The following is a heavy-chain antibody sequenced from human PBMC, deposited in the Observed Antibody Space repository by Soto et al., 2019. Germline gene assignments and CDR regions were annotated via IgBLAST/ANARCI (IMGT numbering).Heavy chain of an antibody. D-gene: IGHD2-15*01. V-gene: IGHV1-2*04. CDR2: INPNSGGT. CDR1: GYTFTGYY. Sequence: ASVKVSCKASGYTFTGYYMHWVRQAPGQGLEWMGWINPNSGGTNYAQKFQGWVTMTRDTSISTAYMELSRLGSDDTAVYYCARDLCSGGSCYYYYYMDVWGKGTTVTVSS. J-gene: IGHJ6*03. CDR3: ARDLCSGGSCYYYYYMDV.